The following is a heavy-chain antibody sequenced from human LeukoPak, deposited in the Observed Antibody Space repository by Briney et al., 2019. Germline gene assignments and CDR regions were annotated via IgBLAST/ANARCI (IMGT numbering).Heavy chain of an antibody. CDR1: GGTFSSYT. D-gene: IGHD3-3*01. CDR2: IIPILGIA. Sequence: SVKVSCKASGGTFSSYTISWVRQAPGQGLEWVGRIIPILGIANYAQKFQGRVTITADKSTSTAYMELSSLRSEDTAVYYCARDRDYDFWSGRDPNWFDPWGQGTLVTVSS. CDR3: ARDRDYDFWSGRDPNWFDP. V-gene: IGHV1-69*04. J-gene: IGHJ5*02.